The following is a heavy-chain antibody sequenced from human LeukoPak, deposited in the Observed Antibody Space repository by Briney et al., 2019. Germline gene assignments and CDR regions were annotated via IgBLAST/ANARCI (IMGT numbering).Heavy chain of an antibody. CDR2: IYPSGST. D-gene: IGHD3-10*01. CDR1: GASIGSSHW. V-gene: IGHV4-4*02. Sequence: SETLSLTCTVSGASIGSSHWWTWVRQPPGRGLEWIGEIYPSGSTAYNPSLKSRVTLSLDKSNNQFSLDLTSVTAADTAVYFCARDPPGSGVNLDSWGQGILVTVS. J-gene: IGHJ4*02. CDR3: ARDPPGSGVNLDS.